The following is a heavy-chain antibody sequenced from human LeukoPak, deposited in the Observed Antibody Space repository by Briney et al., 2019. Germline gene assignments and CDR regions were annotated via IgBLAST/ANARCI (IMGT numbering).Heavy chain of an antibody. Sequence: GGSLRLSCAASGFTFSSYAMHWVRQAPGKGLEWVAVISYDGSNKYYADSVKGRFTISRDNSKNTLYLQMNSLRAEDTAVYYCAKAQYYYYDSSGYIGYWGQGTLVTVSS. CDR1: GFTFSSYA. CDR2: ISYDGSNK. J-gene: IGHJ4*02. V-gene: IGHV3-30*04. D-gene: IGHD3-22*01. CDR3: AKAQYYYYDSSGYIGY.